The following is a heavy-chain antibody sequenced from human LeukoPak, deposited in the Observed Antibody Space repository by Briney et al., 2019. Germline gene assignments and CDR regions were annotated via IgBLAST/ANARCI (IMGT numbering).Heavy chain of an antibody. Sequence: PSETLSLTCTVSGVSMSAYQWSWVRQSPEKGLEWIGCINTKGETSYNPSLKSRVTTSVDTSKSQFSLRLTSVTAADTAVYYCTTSNDAKIAPFDHWGQGAPVTVSS. CDR2: INTKGET. CDR1: GVSMSAYQ. CDR3: TTSNDAKIAPFDH. V-gene: IGHV4-4*09. D-gene: IGHD2-21*01. J-gene: IGHJ4*02.